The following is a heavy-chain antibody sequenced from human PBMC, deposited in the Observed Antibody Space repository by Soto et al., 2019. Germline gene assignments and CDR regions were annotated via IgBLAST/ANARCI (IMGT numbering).Heavy chain of an antibody. CDR1: GGSISSGDYY. D-gene: IGHD6-13*01. V-gene: IGHV4-30-4*01. CDR3: AGVLYSSSWYWFDP. Sequence: PSETLSLTCTVSGGSISSGDYYWNWIRQPPGKGLEWIGYIYYSGSTYYNPSLKSRVTISVDTSKNQFSLKLSSVTAADTAVYYCAGVLYSSSWYWFDPWGQGTLVTVSS. CDR2: IYYSGST. J-gene: IGHJ5*02.